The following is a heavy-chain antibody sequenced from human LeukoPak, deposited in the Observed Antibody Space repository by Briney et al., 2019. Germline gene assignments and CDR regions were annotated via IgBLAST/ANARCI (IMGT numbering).Heavy chain of an antibody. CDR2: IYYSGNT. Sequence: SEALSLTCTVSGGSISSYYWSWIRQPPGKGLEWIGYIYYSGNTKYNPSLKSRVTISVDTSKNQFSLKLSSVTAADTAVYYCARTSGWVAFDIWGQGTMVTVSS. J-gene: IGHJ3*02. V-gene: IGHV4-59*01. CDR1: GGSISSYY. CDR3: ARTSGWVAFDI. D-gene: IGHD6-19*01.